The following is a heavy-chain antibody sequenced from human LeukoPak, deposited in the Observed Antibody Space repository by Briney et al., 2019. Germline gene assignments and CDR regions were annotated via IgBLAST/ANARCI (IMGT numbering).Heavy chain of an antibody. CDR2: INTDGSST. Sequence: GGSLRLSCVVSGFTFSSYWMHWVRQAPGKGLVWVSRINTDGSSTSYADSVKGRFTISRDDAKNTLYLQMNSLRAEDTAVYYCARPSGSPEAVDAFDIWGQGTMVTVSS. V-gene: IGHV3-74*01. D-gene: IGHD1-26*01. J-gene: IGHJ3*02. CDR1: GFTFSSYW. CDR3: ARPSGSPEAVDAFDI.